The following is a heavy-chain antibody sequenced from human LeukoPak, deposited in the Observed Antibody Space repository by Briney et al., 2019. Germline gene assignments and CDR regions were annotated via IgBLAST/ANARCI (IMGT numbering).Heavy chain of an antibody. D-gene: IGHD3-3*01. CDR2: LNSSSSYI. Sequence: GSLRISCAAPGFTFSCYSMNLGRPAPGEGVELGPFLNSSSSYIYYADSVKGRFTISRDNAKNSLYLQMNSLRAEDTAVYYCARDPHYDFWSGYYTGGLGIDYWGQGTLVTVSS. J-gene: IGHJ4*02. CDR3: ARDPHYDFWSGYYTGGLGIDY. CDR1: GFTFSCYS. V-gene: IGHV3-21*01.